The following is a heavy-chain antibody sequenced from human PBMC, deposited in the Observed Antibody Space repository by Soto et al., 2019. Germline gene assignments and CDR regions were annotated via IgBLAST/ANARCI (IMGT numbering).Heavy chain of an antibody. V-gene: IGHV4-30-4*01. Sequence: SETRSLTCPVSGGSISSGDYYWSWIRQPPGKGMEWIGYIYYSGSTYYNPSLKSRVTISVDTSKNQFSLKMSSVTAADTAVYYCDTTIVVAARNWFDPSGQGTLVNVSS. CDR2: IYYSGST. CDR3: DTTIVVAARNWFDP. J-gene: IGHJ5*02. D-gene: IGHD3-22*01. CDR1: GGSISSGDYY.